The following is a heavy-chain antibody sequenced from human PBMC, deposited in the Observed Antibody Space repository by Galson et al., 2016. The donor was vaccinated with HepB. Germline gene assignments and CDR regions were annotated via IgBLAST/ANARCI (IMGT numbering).Heavy chain of an antibody. CDR3: ARGAKEQADVYGGGNYFDY. J-gene: IGHJ4*02. CDR2: IWFDGNKK. CDR1: GFTFSNYG. D-gene: IGHD5/OR15-5a*01. Sequence: SLRLSCAASGFTFSNYGMHWVRQAPGKGLEWVAVIWFDGNKKYYGDSVKGRFTISRDNSKDTLYLQMNSLRAEDTAVYYCARGAKEQADVYGGGNYFDYWGQGTLVTVSS. V-gene: IGHV3-33*01.